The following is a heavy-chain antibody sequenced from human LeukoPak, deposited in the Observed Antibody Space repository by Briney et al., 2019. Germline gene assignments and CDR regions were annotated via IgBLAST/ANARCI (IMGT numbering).Heavy chain of an antibody. CDR2: IRSKAYGGTT. J-gene: IGHJ4*02. D-gene: IGHD3-9*01. CDR3: TRGGSYDILTGYSPPFDY. Sequence: GGSLRLSCTASGFTFGDYAMSWVRQAPGKGLEWVGFIRSKAYGGTTEYAAPVKGRFTISRDDSKSIAYLQMNSLKTEDTAVYYCTRGGSYDILTGYSPPFDYWGQGTLVTVSS. CDR1: GFTFGDYA. V-gene: IGHV3-49*04.